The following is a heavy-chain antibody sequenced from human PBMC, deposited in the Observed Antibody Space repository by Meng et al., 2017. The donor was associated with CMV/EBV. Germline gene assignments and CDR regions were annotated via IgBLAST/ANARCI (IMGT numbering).Heavy chain of an antibody. V-gene: IGHV1-2*02. CDR2: INPNGGGT. J-gene: IGHJ5*02. CDR3: AGTCTSCNNWFDP. Sequence: ASVKVSCKASGYTFIGYYMHWVRQTPGQGLEWMGWINPNGGGTNYAQKFQGRVTMTRDTSNSTAYMEPSSLRSDDTAVYYCAGTCTSCNNWFDPWGQGTLVTVSS. D-gene: IGHD2-2*01. CDR1: GYTFIGYY.